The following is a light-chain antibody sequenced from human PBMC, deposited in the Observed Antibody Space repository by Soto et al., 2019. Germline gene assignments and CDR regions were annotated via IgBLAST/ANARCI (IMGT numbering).Light chain of an antibody. V-gene: IGLV2-14*01. Sequence: QSALTQPASVSGSPGQSITISFTGTSSDVGGYYYVSWSQHHPGKAPKLMIYQVSNRPSGVSNRFSGSKSGNTASLTICVLQGEDVPDDYCISCISSNTFYVFGTGTKLPVL. CDR3: ISCISSNTFYV. CDR1: SSDVGGYYY. CDR2: QVS. J-gene: IGLJ1*01.